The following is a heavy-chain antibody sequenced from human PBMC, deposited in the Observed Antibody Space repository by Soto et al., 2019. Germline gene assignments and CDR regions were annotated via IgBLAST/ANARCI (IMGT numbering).Heavy chain of an antibody. CDR1: GGSISSYY. V-gene: IGHV4-59*08. CDR2: IYYSGST. D-gene: IGHD2-8*01. Sequence: SETLSLTCTVSGGSISSYYWSWIRQPPGKGLEWIGYIYYSGSTNYNPSLKSRVTISVDTSKNQFSLKLSSVTAADTSVYYCAMQFYCANGVCELDYWGQGTLVPVSS. CDR3: AMQFYCANGVCELDY. J-gene: IGHJ4*02.